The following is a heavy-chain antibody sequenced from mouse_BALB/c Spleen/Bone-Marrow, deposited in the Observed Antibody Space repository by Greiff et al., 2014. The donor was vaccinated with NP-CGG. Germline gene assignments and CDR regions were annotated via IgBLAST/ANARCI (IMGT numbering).Heavy chain of an antibody. Sequence: EVQLVESGGGLVQPGGSLRLSCATSGFTFTDYYMSWVRQPPGKALEWLGFIRNKANGYTKEYSASVKGRFTISRDNSQSILYLQMNTLRAEDSATYYCARDKNYGSYWYFDVWGAGTTVTVSS. CDR1: GFTFTDYY. CDR3: ARDKNYGSYWYFDV. D-gene: IGHD2-1*01. J-gene: IGHJ1*01. V-gene: IGHV7-3*02. CDR2: IRNKANGYTK.